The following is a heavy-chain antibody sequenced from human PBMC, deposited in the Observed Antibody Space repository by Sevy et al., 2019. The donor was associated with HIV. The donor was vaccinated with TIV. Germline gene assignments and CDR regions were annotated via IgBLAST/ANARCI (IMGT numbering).Heavy chain of an antibody. D-gene: IGHD4-4*01. CDR3: AKAINYETRTGKFDY. CDR2: ISYDGGNK. Sequence: GGSLRLSCAASGFTFNTYAMHWVRQAPGKGLDWLTFISYDGGNKYYADSVKGRFTISRDNSKSMVYLQMNSLRAEDTALYYCAKAINYETRTGKFDYWGQGTLVTVSS. J-gene: IGHJ4*02. V-gene: IGHV3-30-3*01. CDR1: GFTFNTYA.